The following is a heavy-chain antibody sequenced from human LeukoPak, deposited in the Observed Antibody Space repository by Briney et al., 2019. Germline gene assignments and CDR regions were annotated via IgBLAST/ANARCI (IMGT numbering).Heavy chain of an antibody. Sequence: SSETQSLTCTVSGGSIKNYFWNWVRRPPGKGLEWIGYIYSSGTTYYNPSLESRLTISLDTSKNHFSLQLSSVTAADTAVYYCARSDYGGNSAAFGVWGQGTMVTVSS. CDR3: ARSDYGGNSAAFGV. J-gene: IGHJ3*01. CDR1: GGSIKNYF. CDR2: IYSSGTT. D-gene: IGHD4-23*01. V-gene: IGHV4-59*01.